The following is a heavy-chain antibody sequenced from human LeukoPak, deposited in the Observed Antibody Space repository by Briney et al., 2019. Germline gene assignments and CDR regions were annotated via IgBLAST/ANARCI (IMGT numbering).Heavy chain of an antibody. J-gene: IGHJ1*01. D-gene: IGHD6-13*01. CDR1: GFTFSSYA. CDR2: ISSNGGST. CDR3: VKDSSSWYGYFQH. Sequence: PGGSLRLSCSASGFTFSSYAMHWVRQAPGKGLEYVSAISSNGGSTYYADSVKGRFTTSRDNSKNTLYLQMSSLRAEDTAVYYCVKDSSSWYGYFQHWGQGTLVTVSS. V-gene: IGHV3-64D*06.